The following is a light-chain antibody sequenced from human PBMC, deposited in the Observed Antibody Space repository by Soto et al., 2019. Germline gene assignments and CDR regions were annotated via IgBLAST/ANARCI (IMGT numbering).Light chain of an antibody. V-gene: IGKV3-20*01. Sequence: EIVLTQSPGTLSLSPGERATLSCRASQSVSATYLAWYQQKPGQAPRLLIYGASNRATGIPDRFTGSGSGTEFTLTISSLQSEDFAVYYCQQYNSWPLTFGGGTKVEIK. CDR1: QSVSATY. CDR2: GAS. CDR3: QQYNSWPLT. J-gene: IGKJ4*01.